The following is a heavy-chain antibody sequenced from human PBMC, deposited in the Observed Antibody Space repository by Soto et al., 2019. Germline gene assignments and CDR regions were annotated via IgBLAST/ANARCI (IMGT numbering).Heavy chain of an antibody. CDR1: GFTFSSYA. D-gene: IGHD3-9*01. J-gene: IGHJ6*02. CDR3: ARELSILTGSYYYGMDV. Sequence: PGGSLRLSCAASGFTFSSYAMHWVRQAPGKGLEWVAVISYDGSNKYYADSVKGRFTISRDNSKNTLYLQMNSLRAEDTAVYDCARELSILTGSYYYGMDVWGQGTTVTVSS. V-gene: IGHV3-30-3*01. CDR2: ISYDGSNK.